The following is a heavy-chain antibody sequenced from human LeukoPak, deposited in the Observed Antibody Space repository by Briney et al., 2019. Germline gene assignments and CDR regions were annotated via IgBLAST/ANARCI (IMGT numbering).Heavy chain of an antibody. CDR3: AKDVAVGATILSY. J-gene: IGHJ4*02. Sequence: PGRSLGLSCAASGFTFSSYGMHWVRQAPGKGLEWVAVIWYDGSNKYYADSVKGRFTISRDNSKNTLYLQMNSLRAEDTAVYYCAKDVAVGATILSYWGQGTLVTVSS. CDR1: GFTFSSYG. CDR2: IWYDGSNK. V-gene: IGHV3-33*06. D-gene: IGHD1-26*01.